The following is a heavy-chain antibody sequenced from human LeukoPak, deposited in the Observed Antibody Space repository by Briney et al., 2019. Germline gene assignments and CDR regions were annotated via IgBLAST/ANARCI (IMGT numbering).Heavy chain of an antibody. CDR3: AKVGEHPVFYDFWSGYYPGYYFDY. V-gene: IGHV3-23*01. D-gene: IGHD3-3*01. CDR2: ISGSGAST. CDR1: GFTFSSYA. Sequence: VRPGVTLRLSCAASGFTFSSYAMSCLRPAPGKGLEWVSAISGSGASTYYADYVKVPFTISRDSSKNTLYLQMSSLRAEDTAVYYCAKVGEHPVFYDFWSGYYPGYYFDYWGQGTLVTVSS. J-gene: IGHJ4*02.